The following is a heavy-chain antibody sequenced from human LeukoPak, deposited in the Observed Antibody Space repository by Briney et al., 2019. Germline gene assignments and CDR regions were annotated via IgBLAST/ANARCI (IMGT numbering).Heavy chain of an antibody. D-gene: IGHD4-17*01. Sequence: PGGSLRLSCAASGFTFSSYSMNWVRQAPGKGLEWVSSISNSSSYIYYADSVKGRFTISRDNAKNSLYLQMNSLRAEDTAVYYCARDNTVTTSRSFDYWGQGTLVTVSS. CDR1: GFTFSSYS. V-gene: IGHV3-21*01. J-gene: IGHJ4*02. CDR3: ARDNTVTTSRSFDY. CDR2: ISNSSSYI.